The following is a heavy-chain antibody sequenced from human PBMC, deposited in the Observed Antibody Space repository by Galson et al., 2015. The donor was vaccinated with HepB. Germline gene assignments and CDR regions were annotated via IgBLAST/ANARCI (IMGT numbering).Heavy chain of an antibody. CDR2: IYYDGSKK. CDR3: ARDNSPLGYYYGMDV. D-gene: IGHD3-22*01. V-gene: IGHV3-33*08. J-gene: IGHJ6*02. CDR1: GFTFSSYG. Sequence: SLRLSCAASGFTFSSYGMHWVRQAPGKGLEWVAVIYYDGSKKYYADSVKGRFTISRDNSKNTLYLQMNSLRVEDTAVYYCARDNSPLGYYYGMDVRGQGTTVSVSS.